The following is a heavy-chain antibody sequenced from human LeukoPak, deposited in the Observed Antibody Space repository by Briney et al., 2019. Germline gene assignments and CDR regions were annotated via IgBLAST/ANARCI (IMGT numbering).Heavy chain of an antibody. Sequence: PSQTLSLTCTVSGGSISSGSYYWSWIRQPPGKGLGWIAYIYYSGSTNYNPSLKSRVTISIDTSKNQFSLKLNSVTAADTAVYYCARGLIRQSAFDIWGQGTMVTVSS. CDR1: GGSISSGSYY. V-gene: IGHV4-61*01. J-gene: IGHJ3*02. D-gene: IGHD2-8*01. CDR2: IYYSGST. CDR3: ARGLIRQSAFDI.